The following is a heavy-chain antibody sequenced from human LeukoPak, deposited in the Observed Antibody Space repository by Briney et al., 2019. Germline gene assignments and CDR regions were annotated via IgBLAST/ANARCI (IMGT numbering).Heavy chain of an antibody. CDR2: IGQDGTEK. D-gene: IGHD5-18*01. Sequence: GGSLRLSCAASGFTLSSYWMTWARRAPGKGLEWMANIGQDGTEKYSVDSVKGRFTISRDNAKNSLYLQMNSLRAEDTAVYYCARGWAAIDSWGQGTLVTVSS. CDR3: ARGWAAIDS. V-gene: IGHV3-7*04. J-gene: IGHJ4*02. CDR1: GFTLSSYW.